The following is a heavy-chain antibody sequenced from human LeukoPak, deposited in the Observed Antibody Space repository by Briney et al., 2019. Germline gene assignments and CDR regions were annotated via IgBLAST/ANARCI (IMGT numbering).Heavy chain of an antibody. Sequence: GGSLRLSCAASGFTFSSYSMNWVRQAPGKGLEWVSSISAGSSYIHYADSVKGRFTISRDNAKNSLYLQMNSLRAEDTAVYYCARLSSGGVDYWGQGTLVTVSS. CDR1: GFTFSSYS. CDR3: ARLSSGGVDY. D-gene: IGHD6-19*01. J-gene: IGHJ4*02. V-gene: IGHV3-21*01. CDR2: ISAGSSYI.